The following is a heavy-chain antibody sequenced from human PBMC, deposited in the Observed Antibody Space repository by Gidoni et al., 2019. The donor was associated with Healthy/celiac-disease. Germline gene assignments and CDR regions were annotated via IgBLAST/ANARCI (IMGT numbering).Heavy chain of an antibody. CDR2: IYYSGST. CDR3: ARQSSTHYYYMDV. CDR1: GGSISSSSYY. V-gene: IGHV4-39*01. Sequence: QLQLQESGPGLVKPSETLSLTCTVSGGSISSSSYYWGWIRQPPGKGLEWIGSIYYSGSTYYNPSLKSRVTISVDTSKNQFSLKLSSVTAADTAVYYCARQSSTHYYYMDVWGKGTTVTVSS. J-gene: IGHJ6*03. D-gene: IGHD2-2*01.